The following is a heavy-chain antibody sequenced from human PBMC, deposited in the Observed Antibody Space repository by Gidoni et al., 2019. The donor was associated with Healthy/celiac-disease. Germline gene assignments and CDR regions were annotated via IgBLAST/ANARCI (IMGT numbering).Heavy chain of an antibody. J-gene: IGHJ4*02. V-gene: IGHV1-58*02. CDR3: AADPYDYGDYKLTL. CDR2: IVVGSVNT. CDR1: GVTFTSSA. Sequence: QMQLVQSGPEVKKPGTSVKVSCKASGVTFTSSAMQWVRQARGQRLECIGWIVVGSVNTNYAQKFQESVTITRDMSTSTAYMELSSLRSEDTAVYYCAADPYDYGDYKLTLWGQGTLVTVSS. D-gene: IGHD4-17*01.